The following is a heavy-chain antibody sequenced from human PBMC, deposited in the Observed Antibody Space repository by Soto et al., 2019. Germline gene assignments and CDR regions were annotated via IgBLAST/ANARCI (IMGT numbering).Heavy chain of an antibody. CDR1: GGTFSSYA. CDR2: IIPIFGTA. Sequence: QVQLVQSGAEVKKPGSSVKVSCKASGGTFSSYAITWVRHAPGQGLEWMGGIIPIFGTANYAQKFQGRVTITADESLTTAYMELSSLRSEDTAVYYCARDFPSSSSDPWGQGTLVTVSS. V-gene: IGHV1-69*01. CDR3: ARDFPSSSSDP. J-gene: IGHJ5*02.